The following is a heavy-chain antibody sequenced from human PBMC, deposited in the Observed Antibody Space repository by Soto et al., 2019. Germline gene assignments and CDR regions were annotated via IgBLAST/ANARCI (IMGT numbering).Heavy chain of an antibody. V-gene: IGHV4-4*07. CDR1: GGTMNSYY. Sequence: KPSETLSLTCTVSGGTMNSYYWTWIRQPAGKGLEWIGRIYSSGSTKYNPSLQSRVTMSLDTSKNQFSLRLTSVTAADTAVYYCERGQPFSDWFDTWGQGTLVTVSS. J-gene: IGHJ5*02. D-gene: IGHD3-3*02. CDR3: ERGQPFSDWFDT. CDR2: IYSSGST.